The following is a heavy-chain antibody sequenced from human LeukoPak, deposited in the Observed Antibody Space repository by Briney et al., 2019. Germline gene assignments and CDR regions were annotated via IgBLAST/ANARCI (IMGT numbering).Heavy chain of an antibody. V-gene: IGHV3-7*01. J-gene: IGHJ4*02. CDR1: GFTFSSYA. D-gene: IGHD3-10*01. Sequence: GGSLRLSCAASGFTFSSYAMSWVRQLPGKGLEWVANINQDGTEKYYVDSVKGRFTISRDNAKNSLDLQMNSLRVEDTGIYYCVKVAKYYYGSETYYFFEHWGQGTPVTASS. CDR2: INQDGTEK. CDR3: VKVAKYYYGSETYYFFEH.